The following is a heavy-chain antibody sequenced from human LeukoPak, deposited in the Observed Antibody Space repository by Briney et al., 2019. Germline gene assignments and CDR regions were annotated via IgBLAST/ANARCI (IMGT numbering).Heavy chain of an antibody. J-gene: IGHJ4*02. CDR1: GFTFSSYA. CDR2: ISGSGGST. D-gene: IGHD6-6*01. V-gene: IGHV3-23*01. CDR3: VSARPSSGSNY. Sequence: GGSLRLSCAASGFTFSSYAMSWVRQAPGKGLEWVSAISGSGGSTYYADSVKGRFTISRDNSKNTLYLQMNSLRAEDTAVHYCVSARPSSGSNYWGQGTLVTVSS.